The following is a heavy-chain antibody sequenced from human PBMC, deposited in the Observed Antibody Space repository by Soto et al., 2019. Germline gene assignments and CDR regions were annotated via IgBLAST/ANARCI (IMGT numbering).Heavy chain of an antibody. CDR1: GGSISSGGYY. D-gene: IGHD2-15*01. CDR2: IYYSGST. Sequence: SETLSLTCTVSGGSISSGGYYWSWIRQHPGKGLEWIGYIYYSGSTYYNPSLKSRVTISVDTSKNQFSLKLSSVTAADTAVYYCARGNGYCSGGSCYSGPFDYWGQGTLVTVSS. V-gene: IGHV4-31*03. J-gene: IGHJ4*02. CDR3: ARGNGYCSGGSCYSGPFDY.